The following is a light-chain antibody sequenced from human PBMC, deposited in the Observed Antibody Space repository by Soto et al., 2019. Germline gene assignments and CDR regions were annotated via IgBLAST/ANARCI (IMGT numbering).Light chain of an antibody. V-gene: IGKV1-27*01. Sequence: IQMTQSPSSLSASVGDRVTITCRASQGISNYLARYQQKPGKVPKLLIYAASTLQSGVPSRFSGSGSGTDFTLTISSLQPEDVATYYFQKYNSAHFTFGPGTKVDIK. CDR3: QKYNSAHFT. J-gene: IGKJ3*01. CDR1: QGISNY. CDR2: AAS.